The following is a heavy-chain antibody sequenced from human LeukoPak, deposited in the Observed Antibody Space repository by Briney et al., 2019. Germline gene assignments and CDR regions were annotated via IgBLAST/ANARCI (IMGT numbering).Heavy chain of an antibody. J-gene: IGHJ6*03. CDR2: ISGSGGST. V-gene: IGHV3-23*01. D-gene: IGHD1-26*01. CDR3: AKALRAYYYMDV. Sequence: GGSLRLSCAASGFTFSSYGMSWVRQAPGKGLEWVSAISGSGGSTYYADSVKGRFTISRDNSKNTLYLQMNSLRAEDTAVYYCAKALRAYYYMDVWGKGTTVTVSS. CDR1: GFTFSSYG.